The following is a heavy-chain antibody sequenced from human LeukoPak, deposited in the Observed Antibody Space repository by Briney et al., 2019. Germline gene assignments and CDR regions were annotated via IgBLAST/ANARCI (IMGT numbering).Heavy chain of an antibody. CDR1: GFTFDDYA. CDR3: AKAAGVLWFGDAFDY. V-gene: IGHV3-9*01. Sequence: PGGSLRLSCAASGFTFDDYAMHWVRQAPGKGLEWVSGISWNGGSIGYADSVKGRFTISRDNAKNSLYLQMNSLRAEDTALYYCAKAAGVLWFGDAFDYWGQGTLVTVSS. D-gene: IGHD3-10*01. J-gene: IGHJ4*02. CDR2: ISWNGGSI.